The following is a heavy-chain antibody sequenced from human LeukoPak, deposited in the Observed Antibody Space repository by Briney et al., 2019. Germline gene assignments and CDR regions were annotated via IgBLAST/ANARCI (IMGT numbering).Heavy chain of an antibody. CDR3: ARDHCSGGSCYSLADAFDI. Sequence: GVSLRLSCAASGFTFSSYWMSWVRQAPGKGLEWVANIKQDGSEKYYVDSVKGRFTISRDNAKNSLYLQMNSLRAEDTAVYYCARDHCSGGSCYSLADAFDIWGQGTMVTVSS. J-gene: IGHJ3*02. V-gene: IGHV3-7*01. CDR1: GFTFSSYW. D-gene: IGHD2-15*01. CDR2: IKQDGSEK.